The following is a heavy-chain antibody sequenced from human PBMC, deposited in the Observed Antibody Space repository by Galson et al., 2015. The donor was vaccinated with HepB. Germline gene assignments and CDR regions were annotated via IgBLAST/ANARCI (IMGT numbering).Heavy chain of an antibody. D-gene: IGHD3-3*02. CDR1: GYGFTDYW. V-gene: IGHV5-10-1*01. Sequence: QSGAEVKKPGESLSISCQGSGYGFTDYWISWVRQMPGKGLEWMGRVDPSDSYTEYSPSFHGHVTMSTDKSISTAYLQWSSLKAPDTAMYYCARHISYGMDVWGQGTTVTVSS. CDR2: VDPSDSYT. CDR3: ARHISYGMDV. J-gene: IGHJ6*02.